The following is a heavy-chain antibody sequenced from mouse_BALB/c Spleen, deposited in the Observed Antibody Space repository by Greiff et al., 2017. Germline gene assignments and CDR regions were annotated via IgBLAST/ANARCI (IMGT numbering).Heavy chain of an antibody. V-gene: IGHV5-17*02. D-gene: IGHD2-1*01. CDR1: GFTFSSFG. CDR3: ARSGGNYVYAMDY. CDR2: ISSGSSTI. Sequence: EVQRVESGGGLVQPGGSRKLSCAASGFTFSSFGMHWVRQAPEKGLEWVAYISSGSSTIYYADTVKGRFTISRDNPKNTLFLQMTSLRSEDTAMYYCARSGGNYVYAMDYWGQGTSVTVSS. J-gene: IGHJ4*01.